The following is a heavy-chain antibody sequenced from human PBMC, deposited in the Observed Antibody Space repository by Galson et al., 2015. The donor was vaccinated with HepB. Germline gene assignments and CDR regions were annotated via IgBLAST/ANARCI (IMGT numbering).Heavy chain of an antibody. Sequence: LRLSCAASGFTFSSYGMHWVRQAPGKGLEWVAVISYDGSNKYYADSVKGRFTISRDNSKDTLYPQMNSLRAEDTAVYYCAYSSSFSVYYGMDVWGQGTTVTVSS. CDR3: AYSSSFSVYYGMDV. V-gene: IGHV3-30*03. J-gene: IGHJ6*02. CDR2: ISYDGSNK. CDR1: GFTFSSYG. D-gene: IGHD6-6*01.